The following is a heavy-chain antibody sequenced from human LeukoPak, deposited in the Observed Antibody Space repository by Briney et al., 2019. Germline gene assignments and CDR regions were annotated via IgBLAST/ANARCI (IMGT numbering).Heavy chain of an antibody. J-gene: IGHJ3*02. CDR1: GYSFTSYW. D-gene: IGHD7-27*01. CDR3: ARSSVLGMDPDAFDI. CDR2: IYPGDSDT. V-gene: IGHV5-51*01. Sequence: GESLKISCKGSGYSFTSYWIGWVRQMPGKGLEWMGIIYPGDSDTRYSPSFQGQVTVSADKSISTAYLQWSSLKASDTAMYYCARSSVLGMDPDAFDIWGQGTMVTVSS.